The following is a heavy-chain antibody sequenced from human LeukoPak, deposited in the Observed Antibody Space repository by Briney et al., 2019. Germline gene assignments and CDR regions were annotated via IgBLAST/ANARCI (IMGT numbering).Heavy chain of an antibody. CDR2: IYYSGST. CDR1: GGSISSSSYY. J-gene: IGHJ4*02. CDR3: ARRGYLLTID. Sequence: SETLSLTCTVSGGSISSSSYYWGWIRQPPGKGLEWIGSIYYSGSTYYNPSLKSRVTISVDTSKNQFSLKLSSVTAADTAVYYCARRGYLLTIDWGQGTLVTVSS. V-gene: IGHV4-39*07. D-gene: IGHD2-15*01.